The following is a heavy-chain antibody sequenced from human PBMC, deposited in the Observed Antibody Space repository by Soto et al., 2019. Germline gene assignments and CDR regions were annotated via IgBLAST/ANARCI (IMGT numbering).Heavy chain of an antibody. Sequence: SETLSLTCTVSVDSISTYYWSWIRQPPGKGLEWIAYIYYTGNTYYNPSLKSRVTISMDTSKNQFSLKLSSVTAADTAVYYCARYYYDSSGYYSGWFEPWGQGTLVSVSS. V-gene: IGHV4-59*01. J-gene: IGHJ5*02. D-gene: IGHD3-22*01. CDR3: ARYYYDSSGYYSGWFEP. CDR2: IYYTGNT. CDR1: VDSISTYY.